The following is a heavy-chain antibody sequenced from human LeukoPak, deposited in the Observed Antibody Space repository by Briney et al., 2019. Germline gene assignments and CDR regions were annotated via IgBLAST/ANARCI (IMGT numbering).Heavy chain of an antibody. CDR2: IYYSGST. D-gene: IGHD5-12*01. V-gene: IGHV4-39*07. CDR3: ARVSGYDWESFYDY. Sequence: SETLSLTCTVSGGSISSSSYYWGWIRQPPGKGLEWIGSIYYSGSTNYNPSLKSRVTISVDTSKNQFSLKLRSVTAADTAVYYCARVSGYDWESFYDYWGQGTLVTVSS. CDR1: GGSISSSSYY. J-gene: IGHJ4*02.